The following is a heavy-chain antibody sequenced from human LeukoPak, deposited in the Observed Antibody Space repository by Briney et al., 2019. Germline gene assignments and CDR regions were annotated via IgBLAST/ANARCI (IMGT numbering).Heavy chain of an antibody. J-gene: IGHJ4*02. CDR1: GYTFTGYY. V-gene: IGHV1-2*02. Sequence: ASVKVSCKASGYTFTGYYMHWVRQAPGQGLEWMGWINPNSGGTNYAQKFQGRVTMTRDTSISAAYMELSSLTSDDTAVYYCARGAAIGQTRDYWGQGTLVIVSS. CDR2: INPNSGGT. CDR3: ARGAAIGQTRDY. D-gene: IGHD6-13*01.